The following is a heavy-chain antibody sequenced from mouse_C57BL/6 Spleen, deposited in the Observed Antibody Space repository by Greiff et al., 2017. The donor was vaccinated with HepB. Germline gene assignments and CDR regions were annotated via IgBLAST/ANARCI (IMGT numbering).Heavy chain of an antibody. Sequence: VHVKQSGPELVKPGASVKISCKASGYSFTDYNMNWVKQSNGKSLEWIGVINPNYGTTSYNQKFKGKATLTVDQSSSTAYMQLNSLTSEDSAVYYCARSGGNEVWFAYWGQGTLVTVSA. V-gene: IGHV1-39*01. J-gene: IGHJ3*01. CDR3: ARSGGNEVWFAY. D-gene: IGHD3-1*01. CDR2: INPNYGTT. CDR1: GYSFTDYN.